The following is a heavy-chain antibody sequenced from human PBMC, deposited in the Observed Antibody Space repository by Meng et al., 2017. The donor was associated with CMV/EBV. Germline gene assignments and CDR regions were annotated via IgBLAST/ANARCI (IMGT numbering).Heavy chain of an antibody. CDR3: ARDRVVTRYYYYGMDV. Sequence: SETLSLTCTVSGGSISSYYWSWIRQPPGKGLEWIGYIYYSGSTNYNPSHKSRVTISVDTSKNQFSLKLSSVTAADTAVYYCARDRVVTRYYYYGMDVWGQGTTVTVSS. J-gene: IGHJ6*02. V-gene: IGHV4-59*01. D-gene: IGHD4-23*01. CDR2: IYYSGST. CDR1: GGSISSYY.